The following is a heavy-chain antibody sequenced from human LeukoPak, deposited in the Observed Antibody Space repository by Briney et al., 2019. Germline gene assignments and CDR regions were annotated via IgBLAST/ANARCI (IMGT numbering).Heavy chain of an antibody. J-gene: IGHJ3*01. V-gene: IGHV4-61*02. Sequence: PSETLSLTCTVSGASVSSGAYYWNWIRQSAEKGLEWIGRVYTNGDVDYNPSLKSRITTSLDGSKNQFFLSLSSVTAADTAFYYCARDSLEDAFAFWGQGTMVTVSS. CDR2: VYTNGDV. D-gene: IGHD5-24*01. CDR1: GASVSSGAYY. CDR3: ARDSLEDAFAF.